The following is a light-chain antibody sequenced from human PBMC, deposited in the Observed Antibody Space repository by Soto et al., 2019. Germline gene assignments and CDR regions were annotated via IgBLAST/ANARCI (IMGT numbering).Light chain of an antibody. Sequence: EIVLTQSPATLSLSPWERATLSCRASQSVSSYLAWYQQKPGQAPRLLIYDASNRATGIPARFSGSGSGTDFTLTISSLEPEDFAVYYCQQGSNWPITFGQGTRLEIK. CDR1: QSVSSY. J-gene: IGKJ5*01. CDR3: QQGSNWPIT. CDR2: DAS. V-gene: IGKV3-11*01.